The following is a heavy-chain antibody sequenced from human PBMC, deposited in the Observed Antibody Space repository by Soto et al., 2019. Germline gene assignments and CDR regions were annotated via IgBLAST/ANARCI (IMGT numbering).Heavy chain of an antibody. V-gene: IGHV3-53*01. CDR1: GFTVSSNY. J-gene: IGHJ5*02. CDR3: ARDKRADYSNYVRWFDP. D-gene: IGHD4-4*01. CDR2: IYSGGST. Sequence: GGSLRLSCAASGFTVSSNYMSWVRQAPGKGLEWVSVIYSGGSTYYADSVKGRFTISRDNSKNTLYLQMNSLRAEDTAVYYCARDKRADYSNYVRWFDPWGQGTLVTVSS.